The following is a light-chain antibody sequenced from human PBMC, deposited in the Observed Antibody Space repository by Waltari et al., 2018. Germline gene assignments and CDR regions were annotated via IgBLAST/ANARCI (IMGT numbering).Light chain of an antibody. J-gene: IGLJ3*02. CDR1: SRDVGAYTY. CDR2: DVN. CDR3: SPYTLTSTWL. Sequence: QSALTQPASVSGSPGQSITISCAGTSRDVGAYTYVSWYQQHPGKAPKLIIYDVNRRPAGISSRFSGSKSGNTASLTVSGLQAEDEADYYCSPYTLTSTWLFGGGTKLTVL. V-gene: IGLV2-14*03.